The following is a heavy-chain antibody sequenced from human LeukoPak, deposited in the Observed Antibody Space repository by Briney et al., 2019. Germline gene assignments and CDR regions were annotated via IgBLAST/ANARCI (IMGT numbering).Heavy chain of an antibody. CDR3: VRDYENLTGSKTRFHY. CDR2: IKSKTDGGTT. D-gene: IGHD3-9*01. V-gene: IGHV3-15*01. J-gene: IGHJ4*02. CDR1: GFTFSNAW. Sequence: GGSLRLSCAASGFTFSNAWMSWVRQAPGKGLEWVGRIKSKTDGGTTDYAAPVKGRFTISRDNAKNSLYLQMNSLRAEDTAVYYCVRDYENLTGSKTRFHYWGQGTLVTVSS.